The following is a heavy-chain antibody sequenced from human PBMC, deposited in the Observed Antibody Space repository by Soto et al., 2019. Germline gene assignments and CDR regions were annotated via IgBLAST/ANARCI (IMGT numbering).Heavy chain of an antibody. V-gene: IGHV4-30-4*08. Sequence: QVQLQESGPGLVKPSETLSLTCNVSGGSVASGGYYWSWIRQPPGKGLEWIGYIFYSDNTFYNPSLKRRVKISGDTSTNQFSLKLNSVTAADTAVYYCVREELKECSGGSCYSDDYWGQGTLVTVSS. D-gene: IGHD2-15*01. CDR3: VREELKECSGGSCYSDDY. CDR2: IFYSDNT. CDR1: GGSVASGGYY. J-gene: IGHJ4*02.